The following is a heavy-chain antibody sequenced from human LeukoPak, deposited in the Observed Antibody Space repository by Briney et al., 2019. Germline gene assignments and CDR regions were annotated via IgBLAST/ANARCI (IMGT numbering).Heavy chain of an antibody. CDR2: IGPHSTFT. Sequence: ASMKASCQSSGFTFTDHYIHWVRQGAGQGLEWMGYIGPHSTFTSSPQEFQGRVTMTRDASMSTAYMELTRLTSDDAAVYYCVREGEGPPSKDFDYWGQGTLVTVSS. D-gene: IGHD2-21*01. CDR3: VREGEGPPSKDFDY. J-gene: IGHJ4*02. CDR1: GFTFTDHY. V-gene: IGHV1-2*02.